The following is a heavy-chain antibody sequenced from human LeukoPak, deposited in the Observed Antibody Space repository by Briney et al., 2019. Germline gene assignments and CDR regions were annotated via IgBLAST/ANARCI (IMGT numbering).Heavy chain of an antibody. V-gene: IGHV1-2*02. Sequence: ASVKVSCKASGYTFTGYYMHWVRQAPGQGLEWKGWINPNSGGTNYAQKFQGRVTMTRDTSISTAYMELSRLRPDDTAVYYCARADDSSGYLFDYWGQGTLVTVSS. D-gene: IGHD3-22*01. J-gene: IGHJ4*02. CDR1: GYTFTGYY. CDR3: ARADDSSGYLFDY. CDR2: INPNSGGT.